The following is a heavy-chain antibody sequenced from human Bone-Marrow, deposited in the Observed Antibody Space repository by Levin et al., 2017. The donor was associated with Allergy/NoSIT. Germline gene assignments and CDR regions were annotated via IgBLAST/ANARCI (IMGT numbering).Heavy chain of an antibody. CDR3: AKADLGYCSGGSCLSGGYFDY. CDR1: GFTFSSYG. J-gene: IGHJ4*02. CDR2: ISYDGSNK. D-gene: IGHD2-15*01. V-gene: IGHV3-30*18. Sequence: LSLTCAASGFTFSSYGMHWVRQAPGKGLEWVAVISYDGSNKYYADSVKGRFTISRDNSKNTLYLQMNSLRAEDTAVYYCAKADLGYCSGGSCLSGGYFDYWGQGTLVTVSS.